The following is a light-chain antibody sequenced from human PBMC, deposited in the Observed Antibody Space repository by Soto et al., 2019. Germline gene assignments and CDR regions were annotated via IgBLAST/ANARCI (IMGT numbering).Light chain of an antibody. J-gene: IGKJ1*01. CDR3: QQIYAAPVT. CDR1: QSIFRS. Sequence: DIQMTQSPPSLSASVGDRVTITCRASQSIFRSLNWYQQKPGKAPKLLIYAASNLQSGVPSRFSGSESGTVFILTISSLQPEDFATYYCQQIYAAPVTFGQGTKVEI. V-gene: IGKV1-39*01. CDR2: AAS.